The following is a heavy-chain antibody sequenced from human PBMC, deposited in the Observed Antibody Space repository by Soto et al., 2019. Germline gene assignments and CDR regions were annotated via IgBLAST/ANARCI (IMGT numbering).Heavy chain of an antibody. Sequence: QVQLQESGPGLVKPSQTLSLTCPVSGGSISSGGYYWSWIRQHPGKGLEWIGYIYYSGSTYYNASLKSRVPISGHTSKSQFSLKLSSVSAADTAVYNCARSFSVAAAGPCDYWCQGSLVTVSS. D-gene: IGHD6-13*01. V-gene: IGHV4-31*03. J-gene: IGHJ4*02. CDR3: ARSFSVAAAGPCDY. CDR1: GGSISSGGYY. CDR2: IYYSGST.